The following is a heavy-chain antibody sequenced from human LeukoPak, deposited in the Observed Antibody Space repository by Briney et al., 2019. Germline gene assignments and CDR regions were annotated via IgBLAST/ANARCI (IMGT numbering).Heavy chain of an antibody. V-gene: IGHV5-51*01. CDR1: GYSFTSYW. Sequence: GESLKISCKGSGYSFTSYWIGWVGQLPGKGLEWRGIILLVDSDNRYRPSFHGQVTISADKSTSTAYLQWRSLKASDSVMYYCARHSDIPAPFDYWGQGTLVTVSS. CDR2: ILLVDSDN. D-gene: IGHD2-15*01. CDR3: ARHSDIPAPFDY. J-gene: IGHJ4*02.